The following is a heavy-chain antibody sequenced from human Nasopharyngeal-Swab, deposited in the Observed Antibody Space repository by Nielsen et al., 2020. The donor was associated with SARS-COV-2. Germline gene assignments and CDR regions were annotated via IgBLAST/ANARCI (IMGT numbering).Heavy chain of an antibody. D-gene: IGHD6-19*01. CDR3: ARDRSRGWYNSFDH. Sequence: SETLSLTCTVSGGSISSGTYYWSWIRQPAGKGLEWIGRIYSSGNSNYNPSLKSRVTISVDTSKNQFSLRLSSVTAADTAAYYCARDRSRGWYNSFDHWGQGTLVTVSS. J-gene: IGHJ4*02. V-gene: IGHV4-61*02. CDR2: IYSSGNS. CDR1: GGSISSGTYY.